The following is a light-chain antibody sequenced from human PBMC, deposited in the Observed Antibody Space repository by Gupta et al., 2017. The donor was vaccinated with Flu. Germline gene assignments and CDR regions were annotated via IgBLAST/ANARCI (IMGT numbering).Light chain of an antibody. Sequence: QSALTPPPSASGSPGQSVTIPCTGTSSDVGGYNYVSWYQQHSGKAPKLMIYDVSKRPSGVPDRFSGSKSGNTASLTVSGLQAEDEADDYCSSYAGSNKGVFGGGTKLTVL. CDR2: DVS. J-gene: IGLJ2*01. CDR1: SSDVGGYNY. CDR3: SSYAGSNKGV. V-gene: IGLV2-8*01.